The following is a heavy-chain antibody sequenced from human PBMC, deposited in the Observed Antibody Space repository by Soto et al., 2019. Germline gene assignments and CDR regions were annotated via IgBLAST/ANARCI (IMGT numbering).Heavy chain of an antibody. CDR3: AKSHYDVWSGSSHWFDP. Sequence: QVQLVESGGGVVQHGRSLRLSCAASGFTFSSYGMHWVRQAPGKGLEWVAVISYDGSNKYYADSVKGRFTISRDNSKTTLYLHMNSLRAEDTAVYYCAKSHYDVWSGSSHWFDPWGQVTLFTVSS. V-gene: IGHV3-30*18. CDR1: GFTFSSYG. J-gene: IGHJ5*02. D-gene: IGHD3-3*01. CDR2: ISYDGSNK.